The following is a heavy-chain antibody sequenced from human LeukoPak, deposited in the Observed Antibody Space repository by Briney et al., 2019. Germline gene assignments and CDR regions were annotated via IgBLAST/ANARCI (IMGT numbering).Heavy chain of an antibody. CDR2: IYPGDADT. CDR3: AVNYGSSSYSYDY. V-gene: IGHV5-51*01. Sequence: TGESLKISCKASGYSFTIYWIAWVRPMPGKGLEWMGSIYPGDADTKYSPSFQGQVTISADKSITSAYPQWSSLKASDTAIYYCAVNYGSSSYSYDYWGQGILVTVSS. J-gene: IGHJ4*02. D-gene: IGHD3-22*01. CDR1: GYSFTIYW.